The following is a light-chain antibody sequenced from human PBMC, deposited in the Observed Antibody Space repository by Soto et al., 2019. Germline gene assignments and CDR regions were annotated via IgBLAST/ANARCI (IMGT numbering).Light chain of an antibody. CDR1: SGHSSYA. CDR3: QTWATGIRV. CDR2: LNTDGSH. Sequence: QPVLTQSPSASASLGASVKLTCTLSSGHSSYAIAWHQQRPEKGPRFLMKLNTDGSHRKGDGIPDRFSGSSSGAERYLTISSLQSDDEADYYCQTWATGIRVFGTGTKLTVL. V-gene: IGLV4-69*01. J-gene: IGLJ1*01.